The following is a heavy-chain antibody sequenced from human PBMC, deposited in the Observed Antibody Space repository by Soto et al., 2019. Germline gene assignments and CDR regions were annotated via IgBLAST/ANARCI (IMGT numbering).Heavy chain of an antibody. D-gene: IGHD2-21*01. J-gene: IGHJ4*02. CDR3: AADVASESPLIDH. CDR2: ISTKSHGEAA. Sequence: GSLRLSCVASGSSFTDAWMNWVRQAPGKGLEWVGRISTKSHGEAAYYAAPLRGRFFISRDDSKNTLYLQINSLKTEDTAVYYCAADVASESPLIDHWGQGTLVTVSS. CDR1: GSSFTDAW. V-gene: IGHV3-15*07.